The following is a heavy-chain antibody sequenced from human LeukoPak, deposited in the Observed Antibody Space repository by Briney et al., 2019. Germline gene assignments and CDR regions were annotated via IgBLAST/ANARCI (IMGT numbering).Heavy chain of an antibody. CDR3: ARGITGTYYFDY. V-gene: IGHV4-31*03. Sequence: SQTLSLTCTVSGGSISSGGYYWSWIRQHPGKGLEWIGYIYYSGSTYYNPSLKSRVTISVDASKNQFSLKLSSVTAADTAVYYCARGITGTYYFDYWGQGTLVTVSS. J-gene: IGHJ4*02. CDR1: GGSISSGGYY. D-gene: IGHD1-7*01. CDR2: IYYSGST.